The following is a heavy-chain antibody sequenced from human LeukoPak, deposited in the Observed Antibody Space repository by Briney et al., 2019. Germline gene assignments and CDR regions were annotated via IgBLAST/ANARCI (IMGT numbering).Heavy chain of an antibody. V-gene: IGHV3-23*01. CDR2: ISGSGGST. D-gene: IGHD4-17*01. CDR1: GFTFSSYA. Sequence: GGSLRLSCAASGFTFSSYAMSWVRRAPGKGLEWVSAISGSGGSTYYADSVKGRFTISRDNSKNTLYLQMNSLRAEDTAVYYCATTHDYGDYDYWGQGTLVTVSS. CDR3: ATTHDYGDYDY. J-gene: IGHJ4*02.